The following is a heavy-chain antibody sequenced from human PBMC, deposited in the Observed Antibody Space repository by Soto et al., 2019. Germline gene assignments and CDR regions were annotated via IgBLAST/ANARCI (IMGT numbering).Heavy chain of an antibody. V-gene: IGHV4-4*02. D-gene: IGHD6-19*01. CDR3: VRGGGWLFDY. J-gene: IGHJ4*02. CDR2: IFHSGTT. Sequence: QVQLQESGPGLVKPSGALSLTCAVSNGSISSDNWWSWVRQPPGKGLEWIGEIFHSGTTNYNPSLKSRITISVDKSKNQFSLEMNSVTAADTAVYYCVRGGGWLFDYWGQGTLVTVSS. CDR1: NGSISSDNW.